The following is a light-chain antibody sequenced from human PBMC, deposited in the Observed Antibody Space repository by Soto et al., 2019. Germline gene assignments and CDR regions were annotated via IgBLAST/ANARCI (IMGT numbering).Light chain of an antibody. CDR3: QQADSFPIT. CDR1: QDISSW. J-gene: IGKJ5*01. Sequence: DIQMTQSPSSVSASVGDRVTIPFRASQDISSWLAWYQQKPGKAPKFLIYAPSSLQSGVPSRFSGSGSGTDFTLTISSLQPEDFATYYCQQADSFPITFGRGTRLEIK. V-gene: IGKV1-12*01. CDR2: APS.